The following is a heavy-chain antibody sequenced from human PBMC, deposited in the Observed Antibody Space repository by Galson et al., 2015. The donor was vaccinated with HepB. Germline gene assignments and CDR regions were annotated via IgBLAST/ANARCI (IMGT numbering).Heavy chain of an antibody. CDR2: ISYDGSNK. CDR1: GFTFSSYG. CDR3: AKDPGGVGYGMDV. J-gene: IGHJ6*02. V-gene: IGHV3-30*18. D-gene: IGHD3-10*01. Sequence: SLRLSCAASGFTFSSYGMHWVRQAPGKGLEWVAVISYDGSNKYYADSVKGRFTISRDNSKNTLYLQMNSLRAEDTAVYYCAKDPGGVGYGMDVWGQGTTVTVSS.